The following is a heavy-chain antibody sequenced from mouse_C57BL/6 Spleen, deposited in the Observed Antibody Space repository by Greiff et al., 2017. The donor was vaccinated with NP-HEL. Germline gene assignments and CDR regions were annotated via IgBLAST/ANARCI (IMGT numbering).Heavy chain of an antibody. CDR1: GYTFTSYW. D-gene: IGHD1-1*01. Sequence: VQLQQPGAELVKPGASVKLSCKASGYTFTSYWMQWVKQRPGQGLEWIGEIDPSDSYTNYNQKFKGKATLTVDTSSSTAYMQLSSLTSEDSAVYYCARTTVEKAYWGQGTLVTVSA. J-gene: IGHJ3*01. CDR2: IDPSDSYT. V-gene: IGHV1-50*01. CDR3: ARTTVEKAY.